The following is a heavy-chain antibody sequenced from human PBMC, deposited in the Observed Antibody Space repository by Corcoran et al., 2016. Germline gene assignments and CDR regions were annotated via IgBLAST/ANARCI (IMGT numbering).Heavy chain of an antibody. CDR2: IYYSGST. Sequence: QLQLQESGPGLVKPSETLSLTCTVSGGSISSSSYYWGWIRQPPGKGLEWIGSIYYSGSTYYNPSLKSRVTISVDTSKNQFSLKLSSVTAADTAVYYCARAPRYCSSTSCPNWFDPWGQGTLVTVSS. D-gene: IGHD2-2*01. CDR1: GGSISSSSYY. CDR3: ARAPRYCSSTSCPNWFDP. J-gene: IGHJ5*02. V-gene: IGHV4-39*07.